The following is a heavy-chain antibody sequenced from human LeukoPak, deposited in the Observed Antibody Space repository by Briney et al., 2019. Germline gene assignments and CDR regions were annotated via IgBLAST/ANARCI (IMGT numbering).Heavy chain of an antibody. CDR1: GFTFSSYS. Sequence: GGSLRLSCAASGFTFSSYSMNWVRQAPGKGLEWVSSISSSSSYIYYADSVEGRFTISRDNAKNSLYLQMNSLRAEDTAVYYCARAEVGATWDTYAFDIWGQGTMVTVSS. D-gene: IGHD1-26*01. J-gene: IGHJ3*02. CDR2: ISSSSSYI. V-gene: IGHV3-21*01. CDR3: ARAEVGATWDTYAFDI.